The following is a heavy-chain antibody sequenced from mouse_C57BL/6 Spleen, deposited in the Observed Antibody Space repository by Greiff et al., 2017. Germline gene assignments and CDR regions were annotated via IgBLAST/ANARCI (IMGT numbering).Heavy chain of an antibody. CDR1: GFNIKDYY. CDR3: TTTEYYYGSSYPFAY. J-gene: IGHJ3*01. D-gene: IGHD1-1*01. V-gene: IGHV14-1*01. CDR2: IDPEDGDT. Sequence: EVQLQQSGAELVRPGASVKLSCTASGFNIKDYYMHWVKQRPEQGLEWIGRIDPEDGDTEYAPKFQGKATMTADTSSNTAYLQLSSLTSEDTAVYYCTTTEYYYGSSYPFAYWGQGTLVTVSA.